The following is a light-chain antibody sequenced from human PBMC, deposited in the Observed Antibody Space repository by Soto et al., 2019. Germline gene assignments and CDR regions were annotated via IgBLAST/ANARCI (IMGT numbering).Light chain of an antibody. J-gene: IGKJ1*01. CDR2: KAS. CDR3: QHYNSDSEA. CDR1: QTISSW. V-gene: IGKV1-5*03. Sequence: DIQMTQSPSTLSGSVGDRVTITCRASQTISSWLAWYQQKPGKAPKLLIYKASTLKSGVPSRFSGSGSGTEFTLTISSVQPDDFASYYCQHYNSDSEAFGQGTKVEL.